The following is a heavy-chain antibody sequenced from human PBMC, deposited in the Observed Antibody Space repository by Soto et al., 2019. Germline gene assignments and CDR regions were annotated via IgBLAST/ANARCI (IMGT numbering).Heavy chain of an antibody. CDR1: GGSISSYY. CDR3: AREGVSSSWYNYYGMDV. J-gene: IGHJ6*02. CDR2: IYYSGST. Sequence: SETLSLTCTVSGGSISSYYWSWIRQPPGKGLEWIGYIYYSGSTNYNPSLKSRVTISVDTSKNQFSLKLSSVTAADTAVYYCAREGVSSSWYNYYGMDVWGQGTAVTVSS. V-gene: IGHV4-59*01. D-gene: IGHD6-13*01.